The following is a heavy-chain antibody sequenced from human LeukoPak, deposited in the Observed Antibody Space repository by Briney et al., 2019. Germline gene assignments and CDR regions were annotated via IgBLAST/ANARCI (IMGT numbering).Heavy chain of an antibody. CDR1: GYTFSNFG. CDR2: ISGNNDNT. Sequence: ASVKVSCKTSGYTFSNFGINWVRQAAGHGLEWMAWISGNNDNTNYGQKFQGRFTVTTDSSTSTAYMELRNLRSDDTAVYYCARDGTSTDDYWGQGTLVTVSS. V-gene: IGHV1-18*01. CDR3: ARDGTSTDDY. D-gene: IGHD2-2*01. J-gene: IGHJ4*02.